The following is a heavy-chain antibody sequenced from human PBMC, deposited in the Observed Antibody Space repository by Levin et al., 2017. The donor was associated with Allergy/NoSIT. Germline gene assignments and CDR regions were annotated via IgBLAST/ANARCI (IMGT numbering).Heavy chain of an antibody. CDR1: GGSICSYY. Sequence: PSETLSLTCTVSGGSICSYYWSWIRQPAGDGLEWIGRIYTAGITNHNPSLKSRFTMSVDTSKDQCSLRLSSVTAADTAVYYCARGRGGAYQFDPWGQGTLVTVSS. CDR2: IYTAGIT. CDR3: ARGRGGAYQFDP. J-gene: IGHJ5*02. V-gene: IGHV4-4*07. D-gene: IGHD1-26*01.